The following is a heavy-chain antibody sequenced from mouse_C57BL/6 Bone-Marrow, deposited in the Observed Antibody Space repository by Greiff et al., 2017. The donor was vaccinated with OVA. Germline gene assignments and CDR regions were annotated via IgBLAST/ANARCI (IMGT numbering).Heavy chain of an antibody. V-gene: IGHV3-6*01. CDR3: ARDLDDGYYWYFDV. CDR2: ISYDGSN. CDR1: GYSITSGYY. J-gene: IGHJ1*03. Sequence: VQLKESGPGLVKPSQSLSLTCSVTGYSITSGYYWNWIRQFPGNKLEWMGYISYDGSNNYNPSLKNRISITRDTSKNQFFLKLNSVTTEDTATYYCARDLDDGYYWYFDVWGTGTTVTVSS. D-gene: IGHD2-3*01.